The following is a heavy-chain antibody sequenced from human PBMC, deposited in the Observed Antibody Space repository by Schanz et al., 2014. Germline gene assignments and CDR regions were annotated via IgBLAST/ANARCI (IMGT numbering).Heavy chain of an antibody. Sequence: QVQLVQSGAEMKKPGASAKVSCKASGYIFIGYYIHWVRQAPGQGPQWMGRISPLLGVANYAQEFQGRLTITADTSTSTAYMELSSLRSEDTAVYYCATCSGGTCHAKPVLDNWGQGTLVTVSS. D-gene: IGHD2-15*01. J-gene: IGHJ4*02. CDR2: ISPLLGVA. V-gene: IGHV1-69*09. CDR1: GYIFIGYY. CDR3: ATCSGGTCHAKPVLDN.